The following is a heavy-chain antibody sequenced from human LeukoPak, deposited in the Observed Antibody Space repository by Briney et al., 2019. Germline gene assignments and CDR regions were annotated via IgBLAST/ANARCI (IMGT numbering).Heavy chain of an antibody. J-gene: IGHJ4*01. D-gene: IGHD1-20*01. CDR1: GGSITSYY. V-gene: IGHV4-59*01. CDR2: IYYSGST. Sequence: SETLSLTCTVSGGSITSYYWSWIRQPPGQGLEWIGYIYYSGSTNYNPSLKSRVTRSVDTSKNQFSLKLSSVTAADTSVYYCARSVHNWNDYFGYWGQGTLVTVSS. CDR3: ARSVHNWNDYFGY.